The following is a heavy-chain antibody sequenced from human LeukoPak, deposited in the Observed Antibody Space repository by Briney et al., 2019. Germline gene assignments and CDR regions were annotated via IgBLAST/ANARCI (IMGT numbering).Heavy chain of an antibody. CDR2: IWYDGTNK. D-gene: IGHD2-21*02. V-gene: IGHV3-33*01. CDR1: GFTFTIYG. Sequence: GGSLRLSCAASGFTFTIYGMHWVRQAPGKGLEWVAVIWYDGTNKYYADSVKGRFTISRDNSKNTLYLQMNSLRAEDTAVYYCARDTCGGDCYSIPYWGQGTLVTVSS. CDR3: ARDTCGGDCYSIPY. J-gene: IGHJ4*02.